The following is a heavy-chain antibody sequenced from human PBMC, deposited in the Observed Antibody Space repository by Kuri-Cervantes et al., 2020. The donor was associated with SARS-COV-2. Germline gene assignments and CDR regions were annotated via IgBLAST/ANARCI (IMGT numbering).Heavy chain of an antibody. J-gene: IGHJ4*02. Sequence: SETLSLTCTVSGGSISTYYWSLIWQPPGKGLEWIGYIYYRGSTNYNPSLKSRVTISVDTSKNPFSLKLSSVTAADTAVYYWARDLLDYGGKGHFDYWGQGTLVTVSS. D-gene: IGHD4-23*01. CDR2: IYYRGST. CDR1: GGSISTYY. V-gene: IGHV4-59*08. CDR3: ARDLLDYGGKGHFDY.